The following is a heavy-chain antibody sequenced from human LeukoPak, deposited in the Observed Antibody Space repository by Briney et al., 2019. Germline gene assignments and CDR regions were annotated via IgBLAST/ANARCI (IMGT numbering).Heavy chain of an antibody. CDR2: IIPIFGTA. J-gene: IGHJ6*03. CDR1: GGTFSSYA. D-gene: IGHD2-15*01. Sequence: GASVKVSCKASGGTFSSYAISWVRQAPGQGLEWMGGIIPIFGTANYAQKFQGRVTITADKSTSTAYMELSSLRSEDTAVYYCARALGGVVANYYYYMDVWGKGTTVTVSS. V-gene: IGHV1-69*06. CDR3: ARALGGVVANYYYYMDV.